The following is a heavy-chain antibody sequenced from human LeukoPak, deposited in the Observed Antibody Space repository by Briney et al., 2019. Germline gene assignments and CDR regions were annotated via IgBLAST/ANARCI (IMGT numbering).Heavy chain of an antibody. D-gene: IGHD3-22*01. V-gene: IGHV1-2*02. CDR2: INPNSGGT. J-gene: IGHJ4*02. Sequence: GASVKVSCKASGYTFTCYYMHWVRQAPGQGLEWMGWINPNSGGTNYAQKLQGRVTMTTDTSTSTAYMELRSLRSDDTAVYYCARSRIDSSGYQNPEGDYWGQGTLVTVSS. CDR1: GYTFTCYY. CDR3: ARSRIDSSGYQNPEGDY.